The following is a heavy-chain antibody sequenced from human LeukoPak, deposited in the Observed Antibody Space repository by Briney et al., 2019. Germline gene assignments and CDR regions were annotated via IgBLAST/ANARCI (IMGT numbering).Heavy chain of an antibody. V-gene: IGHV3-64*01. CDR2: ISSNGGST. J-gene: IGHJ3*02. CDR1: GFTFSSYA. D-gene: IGHD2-2*01. CDR3: ARFSPYQADHAFDI. Sequence: GGSLRLSCAASGFTFSSYAMHWVRQAPGKGLEYVSAISSNGGSTYYANSVKGRFTISRDNSKNTLYLQMGSLRAEDMAVYYCARFSPYQADHAFDIWGQGTMVTVSS.